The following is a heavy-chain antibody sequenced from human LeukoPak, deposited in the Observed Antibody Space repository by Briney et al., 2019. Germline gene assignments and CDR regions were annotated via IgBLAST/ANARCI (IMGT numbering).Heavy chain of an antibody. Sequence: SETLSLTCTVSGGSISGYFWSWIRHPPGKGLEWIGYIHASGSTNQSPSLKSRVTISVDTSKNQFSLKLTSVTAADTAVYYCARGRPVTGSFYFDYWGQGTLVTVSS. CDR2: IHASGST. CDR3: ARGRPVTGSFYFDY. D-gene: IGHD1-26*01. J-gene: IGHJ4*02. CDR1: GGSISGYF. V-gene: IGHV4-59*01.